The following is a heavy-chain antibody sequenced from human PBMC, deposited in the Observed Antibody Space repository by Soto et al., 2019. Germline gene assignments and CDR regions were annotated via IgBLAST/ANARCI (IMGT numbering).Heavy chain of an antibody. J-gene: IGHJ4*02. CDR3: ARTYYYAAGSYYTPDY. D-gene: IGHD3-10*01. V-gene: IGHV5-51*01. CDR1: GYNFATYW. Sequence: GESLKIKCKGSGYNFATYWIGWVRQMPGKGLEWMGIIYPGDSETRYSPSFEGQVTISADKSITTAFLQWSSLEASDSAMYYCARTYYYAAGSYYTPDYWGQGTLVTVSS. CDR2: IYPGDSET.